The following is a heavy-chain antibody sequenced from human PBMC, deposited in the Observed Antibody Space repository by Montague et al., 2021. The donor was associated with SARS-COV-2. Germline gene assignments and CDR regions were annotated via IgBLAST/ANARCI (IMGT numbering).Heavy chain of an antibody. J-gene: IGHJ6*03. CDR3: RVVPAGIPKGPNFYYMDV. Sequence: SETLSLTCAVYGGSLSGYSWSWIRQPPGKGLEWIGQIYHSGSTNYNPSLKSRATISVDTSKNQFSLKLSSVTAADTALYYCRVVPAGIPKGPNFYYMDVWGKGTTVTVSS. D-gene: IGHD2-2*02. CDR1: GGSLSGYS. CDR2: IYHSGST. V-gene: IGHV4-34*01.